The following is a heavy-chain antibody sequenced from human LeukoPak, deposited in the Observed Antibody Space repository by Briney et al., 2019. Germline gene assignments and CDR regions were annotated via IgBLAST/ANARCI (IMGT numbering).Heavy chain of an antibody. J-gene: IGHJ4*02. CDR2: ISKDGSDK. CDR1: GFTFSDYA. V-gene: IGHV3-30-3*01. CDR3: ARDLDN. Sequence: GGSLRLSCAASGFTFSDYAMHWVRQAPGKGLEWVAVISKDGSDKYYADSVKGRSTISRDNSKNTLYLQMNSLRAEDTAVYYCARDLDNWGQGTLVTVSS.